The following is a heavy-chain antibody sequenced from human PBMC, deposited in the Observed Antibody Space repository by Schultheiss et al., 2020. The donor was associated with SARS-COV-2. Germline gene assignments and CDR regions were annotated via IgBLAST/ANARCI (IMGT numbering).Heavy chain of an antibody. D-gene: IGHD2-2*01. Sequence: GGSLRLSCAASGFTFSSYGMHWVRQAPGKGLEWVAVIWYDGSNKYYADSVKGRFTISRDNSKNTLYLQMNSLRAEDTAVYYCARGEYQEDGWFDPWGQGTLVTVSS. CDR3: ARGEYQEDGWFDP. CDR1: GFTFSSYG. CDR2: IWYDGSNK. V-gene: IGHV3-33*01. J-gene: IGHJ5*02.